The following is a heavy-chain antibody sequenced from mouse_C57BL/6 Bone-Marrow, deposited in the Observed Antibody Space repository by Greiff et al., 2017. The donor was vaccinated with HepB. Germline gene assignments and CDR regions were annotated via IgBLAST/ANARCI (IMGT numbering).Heavy chain of an antibody. D-gene: IGHD1-1*01. Sequence: QVQLQQPGAELVKPGASVKMSCKASGYTFTSYWITWVKQRPGQGLEWIGDIYPGSGSTNYNEKFKSKATLTVDTSSSTAYMQLSSLTSEDSAVYYCARVVGVVVDWYFDVWGTGTTVTVSS. CDR1: GYTFTSYW. CDR2: IYPGSGST. CDR3: ARVVGVVVDWYFDV. J-gene: IGHJ1*03. V-gene: IGHV1-55*01.